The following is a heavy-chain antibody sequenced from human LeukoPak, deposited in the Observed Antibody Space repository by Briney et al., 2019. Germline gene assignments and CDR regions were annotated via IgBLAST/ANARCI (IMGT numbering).Heavy chain of an antibody. D-gene: IGHD3-22*01. CDR2: ISGSGGST. CDR3: AKDVEYYYNSSGPWYNWFDP. CDR1: GFTFSSYA. J-gene: IGHJ5*02. Sequence: GGSLRLSCAASGFTFSSYAMSWVRQAPGKGLEWVSAISGSGGSTYYADSVKGRFTISRDNSKNTLYLQMSSLRAEDTAVYYCAKDVEYYYNSSGPWYNWFDPWGQGTLVTVSS. V-gene: IGHV3-23*01.